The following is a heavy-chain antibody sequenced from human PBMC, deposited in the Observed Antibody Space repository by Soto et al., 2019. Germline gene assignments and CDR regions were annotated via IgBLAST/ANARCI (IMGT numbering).Heavy chain of an antibody. V-gene: IGHV3-23*01. CDR2: ISGSGGST. Sequence: GGSLRLSCAASGFTFSSYAMSWVRQAPGKGLEWVSAISGSGGSTYYADSVKGRFTISRDNSKNTLYLQMNSLRAEDTAVYYCAPALGPYYDYVCGSYRYKFEPSFDYWGQGTLVTVYS. CDR3: APALGPYYDYVCGSYRYKFEPSFDY. D-gene: IGHD3-16*02. CDR1: GFTFSSYA. J-gene: IGHJ4*02.